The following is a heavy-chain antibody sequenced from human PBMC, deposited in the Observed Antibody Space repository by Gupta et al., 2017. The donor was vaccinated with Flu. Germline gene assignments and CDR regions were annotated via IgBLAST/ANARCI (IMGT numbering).Heavy chain of an antibody. Sequence: QVQLVPSEGGVVPLGTSLRLPCGGTGFMFRAYGMHWVRQAPGKGLEWEAVVANDGRIKYYADSVKGRFTISRDNSMNVIYLYMSSLRVEDTAVYYCAKDKARGWDSLDYWGQGALVTVS. CDR2: VANDGRIK. CDR3: AKDKARGWDSLDY. J-gene: IGHJ4*02. D-gene: IGHD6-19*01. CDR1: GFMFRAYG. V-gene: IGHV3-30*18.